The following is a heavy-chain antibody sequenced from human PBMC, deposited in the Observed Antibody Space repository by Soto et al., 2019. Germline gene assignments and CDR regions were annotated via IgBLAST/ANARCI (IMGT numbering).Heavy chain of an antibody. J-gene: IGHJ2*01. CDR1: GYTFTSYG. CDR3: AISYSNYWYFNL. V-gene: IGHV1-18*01. D-gene: IGHD5-12*01. Sequence: EASVKVSCKASGYTFTSYGISWVRQAPGQGLEWMGWISAYNANTNYAQKLQGRVTMTTDTSTSTAYMELRSLRSDDTAVYYCAISYSNYWYFNLWGRGTLVTVSS. CDR2: ISAYNANT.